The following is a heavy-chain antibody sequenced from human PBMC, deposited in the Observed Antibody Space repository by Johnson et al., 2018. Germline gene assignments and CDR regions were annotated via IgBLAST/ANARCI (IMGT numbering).Heavy chain of an antibody. CDR2: ISWNSGRT. Sequence: VQLVQSGGDSVQPGRSLKLSCAASGFTFDDYAMHWVRQAPGKGLEWVSGISWNSGRTGYTDSVGGRFTISRDNAKNSLYLQLNSLRTEDTAVYYCAKFSRSGSSDWGQGTLVTVSS. CDR3: AKFSRSGSSD. CDR1: GFTFDDYA. V-gene: IGHV3-9*01. J-gene: IGHJ4*02. D-gene: IGHD6-6*01.